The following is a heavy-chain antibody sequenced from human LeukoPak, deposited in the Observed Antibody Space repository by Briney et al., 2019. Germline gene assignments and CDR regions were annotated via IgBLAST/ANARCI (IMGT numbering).Heavy chain of an antibody. D-gene: IGHD6-6*01. J-gene: IGHJ4*02. V-gene: IGHV1-18*01. Sequence: WASVKVSCKASGYTFTSYGISWVRQAPGQGPEWMGWISGYNANTNYAQKLQGRVTMTKDTSTNTAYMELRSLRSDDSAVYYCAREGGSSSETYYFDYWGQGTLVTVSS. CDR1: GYTFTSYG. CDR3: AREGGSSSETYYFDY. CDR2: ISGYNANT.